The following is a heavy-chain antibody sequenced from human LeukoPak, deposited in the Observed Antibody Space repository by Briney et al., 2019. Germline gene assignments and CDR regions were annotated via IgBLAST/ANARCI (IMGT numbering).Heavy chain of an antibody. J-gene: IGHJ4*02. CDR1: GGTFSSYA. CDR2: IIPILGIA. CDR3: ASFSRDGYNPFDY. V-gene: IGHV1-69*04. Sequence: SVKVSCKASGGTFSSYAISWVRQAPEQGLEWMGRIIPILGIANYAQKFQGRVTITADKSTSTAYMELSSLRSEDTAVYYCASFSRDGYNPFDYWGQGTLVTVSS. D-gene: IGHD5-24*01.